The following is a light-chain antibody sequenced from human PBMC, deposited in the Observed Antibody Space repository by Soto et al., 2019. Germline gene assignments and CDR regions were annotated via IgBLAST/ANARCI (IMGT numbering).Light chain of an antibody. V-gene: IGLV2-14*01. CDR3: SSHTSSSTHR. CDR1: SSDVGGYNY. CDR2: EVS. J-gene: IGLJ2*01. Sequence: QSALTQPASVSGSPGQSITISCTGTSSDVGGYNYVSWYQQHPGKAPKLMIYEVSNRPSGVSNRFSGSKSGNTASLTISGLQAEDEADYYCSSHTSSSTHRFGGGTKLTVL.